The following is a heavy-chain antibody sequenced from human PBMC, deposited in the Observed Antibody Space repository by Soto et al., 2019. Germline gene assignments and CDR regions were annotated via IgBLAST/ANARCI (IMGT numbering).Heavy chain of an antibody. CDR2: IADSGDRT. CDR1: GFSVSTHA. CDR3: AKGLRQPQCGGDCPAFGS. D-gene: IGHD2-21*02. V-gene: IGHV3-23*01. Sequence: EVQLLESGGGWVQPGGSLRLACEASGFSVSTHAMNWVRQAPGKGLEWVSGIADSGDRTHYADSVKGRFTISRDNSKNTLYLQMNSLRAEDTAVFYCAKGLRQPQCGGDCPAFGSWGQGTLVTVSS. J-gene: IGHJ5*02.